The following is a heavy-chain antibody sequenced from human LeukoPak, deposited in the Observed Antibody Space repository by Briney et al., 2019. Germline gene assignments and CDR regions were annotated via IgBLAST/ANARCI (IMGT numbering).Heavy chain of an antibody. J-gene: IGHJ3*02. CDR3: SREFPFCGADCFSGVFDI. CDR1: GYTFSSYG. D-gene: IGHD2-21*02. V-gene: IGHV1-18*01. Sequence: ASVTVSCKASGYTFSSYGINWVQQAPGQGLEWMGWISVINNANTRYAQNFQGRLTMTTDTSTTTAYMELRSLRSDDTAVYYCSREFPFCGADCFSGVFDIWGQGTMVTVS. CDR2: ISVINNANT.